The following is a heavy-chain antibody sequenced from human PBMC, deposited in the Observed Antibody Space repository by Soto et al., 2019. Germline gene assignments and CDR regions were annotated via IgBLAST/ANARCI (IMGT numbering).Heavy chain of an antibody. J-gene: IGHJ5*02. CDR1: GGSISSYD. D-gene: IGHD3-10*01. Sequence: KASETLSLTCTVSGGSISSYDWSWIRQPPGKGLEWIGYIYYSGSTNYNPSLKSRVTISVDTSKNQFSLKMSSVTAADTAVYYCARAGITMVRTPVGWFDPWGQGNLVTVSS. CDR3: ARAGITMVRTPVGWFDP. V-gene: IGHV4-59*01. CDR2: IYYSGST.